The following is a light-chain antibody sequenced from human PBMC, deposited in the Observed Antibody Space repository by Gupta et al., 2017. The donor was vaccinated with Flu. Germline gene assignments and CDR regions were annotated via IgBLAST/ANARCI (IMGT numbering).Light chain of an antibody. CDR1: QSLLHSDGYNY. V-gene: IGKV2-28*01. J-gene: IGKJ1*01. Sequence: DIVMTQPPVSLPVTPGEPASISCRSSQSLLHSDGYNYLDWYLQKPGQSPQLLIYLGSNRASGVPDRFSGSGSGTEFTLKISRVEAEDVGVYYCMQALETPWTFGQGTKVEIK. CDR2: LGS. CDR3: MQALETPWT.